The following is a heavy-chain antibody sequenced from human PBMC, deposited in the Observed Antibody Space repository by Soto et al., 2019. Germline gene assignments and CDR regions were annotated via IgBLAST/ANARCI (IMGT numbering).Heavy chain of an antibody. J-gene: IGHJ5*02. CDR2: INAGNGNT. CDR3: ARPAVAGTVWFDP. CDR1: GYTFTSYA. V-gene: IGHV1-3*01. D-gene: IGHD6-19*01. Sequence: AASVKVSCKASGYTFTSYAMHWVRQAPGQRLEWMGWINAGNGNTKYSQKFQGRVTITRDTSASTAYMELSSLRSEDTAVYYCARPAVAGTVWFDPWGQGTLVTV.